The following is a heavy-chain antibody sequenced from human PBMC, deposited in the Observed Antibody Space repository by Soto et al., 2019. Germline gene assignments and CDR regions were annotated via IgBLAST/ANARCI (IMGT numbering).Heavy chain of an antibody. V-gene: IGHV4-31*11. CDR2: IHYSGLT. J-gene: IGHJ5*02. CDR3: ARYYFDSSGYSNWFDP. Sequence: SETLSLTCAVSGGSITSGAYYWTWIRHHPGKGLEWIAYIHYSGLTYYNPSLKSRVTISVDTSNNQFSLKLSSVTAADTAVYYCARYYFDSSGYSNWFDPWGQGTLVTVSS. CDR1: GGSITSGAYY. D-gene: IGHD3-22*01.